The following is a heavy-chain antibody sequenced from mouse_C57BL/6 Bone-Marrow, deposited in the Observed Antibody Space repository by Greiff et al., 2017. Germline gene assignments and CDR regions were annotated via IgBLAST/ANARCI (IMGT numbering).Heavy chain of an antibody. CDR1: GYTFTSYW. D-gene: IGHD1-1*01. V-gene: IGHV1-7*01. CDR3: ARDYYGSSYVHWYFDV. Sequence: VQLQQSGAELAKPGASVKLSCKASGYTFTSYWMHWVKQRPGPGLEWIGYINPSSGYTKYNQKFKDKATLTADKSSSTAYMQLSSRTYEDSAVYYCARDYYGSSYVHWYFDVWGTGTTVTVSS. CDR2: INPSSGYT. J-gene: IGHJ1*03.